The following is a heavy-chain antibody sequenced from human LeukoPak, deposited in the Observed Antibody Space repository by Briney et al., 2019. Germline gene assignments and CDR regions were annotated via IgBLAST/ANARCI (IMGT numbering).Heavy chain of an antibody. Sequence: GASVKVSCKASGYTFTSYDINWVRQATGQGLEWMGWMNPNSGNTGYAQKFQGRVTMTRSTSISTAYMELSSLRSEDTAVYYCARASRRGWLQLYYFDYWGQGTLVTVSS. CDR2: MNPNSGNT. D-gene: IGHD5-24*01. CDR1: GYTFTSYD. V-gene: IGHV1-8*01. CDR3: ARASRRGWLQLYYFDY. J-gene: IGHJ4*02.